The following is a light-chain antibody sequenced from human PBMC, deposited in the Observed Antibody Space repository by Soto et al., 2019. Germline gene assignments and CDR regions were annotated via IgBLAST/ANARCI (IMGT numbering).Light chain of an antibody. CDR1: QSVGSN. CDR3: QHYNSYSES. J-gene: IGKJ1*01. CDR2: GAS. Sequence: EIVMTQSPATLSLSPGERATLSCRASQSVGSNLAWYQQKPGQAPRLLIYGASTRATGIPARFSGSGSGTEFTLTISSLQPDDFAAYYCQHYNSYSESFGQGTKVDIK. V-gene: IGKV3-15*01.